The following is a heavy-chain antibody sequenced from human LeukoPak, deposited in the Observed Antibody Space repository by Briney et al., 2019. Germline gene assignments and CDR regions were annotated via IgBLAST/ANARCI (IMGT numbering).Heavy chain of an antibody. Sequence: GGSLRLSCAASGFTFSDYYMSWIRQAPGKGLEWVSYISGSGSTIDYADSVKGRFTISRDNAKNSLSLQMNSLRAEDTAVYYCARDMELRYFDWLPSEGCFDYWGQGTVVTVSS. CDR3: ARDMELRYFDWLPSEGCFDY. CDR2: ISGSGSTI. D-gene: IGHD3-9*01. CDR1: GFTFSDYY. V-gene: IGHV3-11*01. J-gene: IGHJ4*02.